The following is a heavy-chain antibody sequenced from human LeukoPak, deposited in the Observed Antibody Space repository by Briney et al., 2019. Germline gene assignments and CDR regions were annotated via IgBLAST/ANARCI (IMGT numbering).Heavy chain of an antibody. J-gene: IGHJ4*02. CDR1: GFSFTDYP. CDR2: IKQDGSEK. V-gene: IGHV3-7*04. Sequence: PGESLRLSCATSGFSFTDYPMNWVRQAPGKGLEWVANIKQDGSEKYYVDSVKGRFTISRDNAKNSLYLQMNSLRAEDTAVYYCVMEWALLGWGQGTLVTVSS. D-gene: IGHD1-26*01. CDR3: VMEWALLG.